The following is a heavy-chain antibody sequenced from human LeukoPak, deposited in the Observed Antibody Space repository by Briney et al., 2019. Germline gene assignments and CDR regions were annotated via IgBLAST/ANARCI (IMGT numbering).Heavy chain of an antibody. Sequence: PSETLSLTCTVSGGSISSGSYYWSWIRQPPGKGLEWIGYIYSSGSTNYNPSLKSRLTISVDASKNQFSLKLTSVTAADTAVYYCARAYYYGSGSYGLDYWGQGTLVTVSS. J-gene: IGHJ4*02. CDR2: IYSSGST. CDR3: ARAYYYGSGSYGLDY. D-gene: IGHD3-10*01. CDR1: GGSISSGSYY. V-gene: IGHV4-61*01.